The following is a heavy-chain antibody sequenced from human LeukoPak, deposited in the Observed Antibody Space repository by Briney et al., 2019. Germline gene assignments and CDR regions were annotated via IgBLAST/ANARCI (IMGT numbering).Heavy chain of an antibody. CDR2: IYYSGST. CDR3: ARTSPTVTIVPSYGMDV. D-gene: IGHD4-17*01. Sequence: SETLSLTCAVYGGSFSSYYWGWIRQPPGKGLEWIGSIYYSGSTYYNPSLKSRVTISVDTSKNQFSLKLSSVTAADTAVYYCARTSPTVTIVPSYGMDVWGQGTTVTVSS. V-gene: IGHV4-39*07. J-gene: IGHJ6*02. CDR1: GGSFSSYY.